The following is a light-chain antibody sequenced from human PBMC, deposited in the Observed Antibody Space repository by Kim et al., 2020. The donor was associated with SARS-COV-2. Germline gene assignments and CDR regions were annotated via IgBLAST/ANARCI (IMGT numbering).Light chain of an antibody. CDR2: EVT. J-gene: IGLJ2*01. V-gene: IGLV2-8*01. CDR3: SSYAGRNDLL. CDR1: SSDVGTFNY. Sequence: GQSVTISCTGTSSDVGTFNYVSWYQQHPGKAPKLMIYEVTKRPSGGPDRFSGSKSGNTASLTVSGLQAEDEADYYCSSYAGRNDLLFGGGTKLTVL.